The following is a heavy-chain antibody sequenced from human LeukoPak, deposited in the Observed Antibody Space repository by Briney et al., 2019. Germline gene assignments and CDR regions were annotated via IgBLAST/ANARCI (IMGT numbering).Heavy chain of an antibody. CDR2: ISYDGSNK. CDR1: GFTFSSYA. Sequence: GGSLRLSCAASGFTFSSYAMHWVRQAPGKGLEWVAVISYDGSNKYYADSVKGRFTISRDNSKNTLYLQMNSLRAEDTAVYYCARGYCSSTSCYTYVLDPWGQGTLVTISS. J-gene: IGHJ5*02. D-gene: IGHD2-2*02. CDR3: ARGYCSSTSCYTYVLDP. V-gene: IGHV3-30-3*01.